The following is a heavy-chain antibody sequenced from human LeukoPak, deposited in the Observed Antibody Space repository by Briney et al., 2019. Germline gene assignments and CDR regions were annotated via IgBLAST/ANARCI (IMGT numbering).Heavy chain of an antibody. V-gene: IGHV4-39*01. CDR1: GGSISSSSYY. D-gene: IGHD3-10*01. CDR3: ARRLLWFGANFDP. Sequence: PSETLSLTCTVSGGSISSSSYYWGWIRQPSGKRLEWIGSIYYSGSTYYNPSLKSRVTISVDTSKNQFSLKLSSVSAADTAVYYCARRLLWFGANFDPWGQGTLVTVSS. J-gene: IGHJ5*02. CDR2: IYYSGST.